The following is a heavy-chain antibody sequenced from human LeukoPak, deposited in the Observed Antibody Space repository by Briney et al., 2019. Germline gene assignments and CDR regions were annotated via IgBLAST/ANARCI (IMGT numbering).Heavy chain of an antibody. CDR3: ARDYGPETTYIVVVPAGLSVWYFDY. J-gene: IGHJ4*02. CDR2: ISYDGSNK. CDR1: GFTFSSYA. D-gene: IGHD2-2*01. V-gene: IGHV3-30-3*01. Sequence: GGSLRLSCAASGFTFSSYAMHWVRQDPGKGLEWVAVISYDGSNKYYADSVKGRFTISRDNSKNTLYLQMNSLRAEDTAVYYCARDYGPETTYIVVVPAGLSVWYFDYWGQGTLVTVSS.